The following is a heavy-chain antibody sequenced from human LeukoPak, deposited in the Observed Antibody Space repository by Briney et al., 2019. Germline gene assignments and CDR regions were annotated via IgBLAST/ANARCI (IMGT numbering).Heavy chain of an antibody. Sequence: SETLSLTCAVYGGSFSGHYCSWIRQPPGKGLEWIGEINHSGITNYNPSLKSRVTISIDTSKNQVSLKLSSVTAADTAVYYCARGPMDCGGDCSYWGYWGQGTLVTVSS. J-gene: IGHJ4*02. V-gene: IGHV4-34*01. CDR3: ARGPMDCGGDCSYWGY. D-gene: IGHD2-21*02. CDR2: INHSGIT. CDR1: GGSFSGHY.